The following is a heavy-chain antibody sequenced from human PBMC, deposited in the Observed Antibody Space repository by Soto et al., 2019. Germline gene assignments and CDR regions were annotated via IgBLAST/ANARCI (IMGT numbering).Heavy chain of an antibody. J-gene: IGHJ5*02. CDR2: IIPILGIA. D-gene: IGHD3-3*01. CDR1: GCTFSSYT. Sequence: SVKVSCKASGCTFSSYTISWVRQAPGQGLEWMGRIIPILGIANYAQKFQGRVTITADKSTSTAYMELSSLRSEDTAVYYCARDLDYDFWSGYYPIDPWGQGTLVTVSS. V-gene: IGHV1-69*04. CDR3: ARDLDYDFWSGYYPIDP.